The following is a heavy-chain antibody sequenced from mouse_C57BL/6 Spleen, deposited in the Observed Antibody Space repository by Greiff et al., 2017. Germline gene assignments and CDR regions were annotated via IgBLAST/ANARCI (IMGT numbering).Heavy chain of an antibody. CDR2: INPSNGGT. Sequence: QVQLQQPGTELVKPGASVKLSCKASGYTFTSYWMHWVKQRPGQGLEWIGNINPSNGGTNYNEKFKSKATLTVDKSSSTAYMQLSSLTSEDSAVYYCARGDYGSSHWYFEVWGTGTTVTVSS. J-gene: IGHJ1*03. V-gene: IGHV1-53*01. D-gene: IGHD1-1*01. CDR3: ARGDYGSSHWYFEV. CDR1: GYTFTSYW.